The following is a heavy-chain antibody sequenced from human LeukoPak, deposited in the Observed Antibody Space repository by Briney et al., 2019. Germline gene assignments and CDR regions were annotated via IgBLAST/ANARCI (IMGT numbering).Heavy chain of an antibody. D-gene: IGHD6-13*01. J-gene: IGHJ5*02. CDR1: GGSISSYY. V-gene: IGHV4-59*08. Sequence: PSETLSLTCTVSGGSISSYYWSWIRQPPGKGLEWIGYIYYSGSTNYNPSLKSRVTISVDTSKNQFSLKLNSVTAADTAVYYCARSIAAAGAYNWFDPWGQGTLVTVSS. CDR3: ARSIAAAGAYNWFDP. CDR2: IYYSGST.